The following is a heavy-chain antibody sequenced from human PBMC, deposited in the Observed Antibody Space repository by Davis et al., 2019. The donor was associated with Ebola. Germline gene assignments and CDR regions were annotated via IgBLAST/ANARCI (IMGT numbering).Heavy chain of an antibody. Sequence: AASVKVSCKASGYTFTSYGISWVRQAPGQGLEWMGWISAYNGNTNYAQKLQGRVTMTTDTSTSTAYMELSSLRSEDTAVYYCTSTDRTFDYWGQGTLVTVSS. CDR3: TSTDRTFDY. J-gene: IGHJ4*02. V-gene: IGHV1-18*01. CDR1: GYTFTSYG. CDR2: ISAYNGNT. D-gene: IGHD1-14*01.